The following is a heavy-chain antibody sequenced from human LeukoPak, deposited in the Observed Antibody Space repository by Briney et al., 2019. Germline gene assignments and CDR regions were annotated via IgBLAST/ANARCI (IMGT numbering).Heavy chain of an antibody. J-gene: IGHJ4*02. CDR3: ARGYWFYFDY. Sequence: SETLSLTCTVSGGPIRTYQWSWIRQPPGKGLEWIGNIHYSGSANYNPSLKSRVIISVDTSKNQFSLKLSSVTAADTAVYYCARGYWFYFDYWGQGTLVTVSS. V-gene: IGHV4-59*08. D-gene: IGHD2-8*02. CDR2: IHYSGSA. CDR1: GGPIRTYQ.